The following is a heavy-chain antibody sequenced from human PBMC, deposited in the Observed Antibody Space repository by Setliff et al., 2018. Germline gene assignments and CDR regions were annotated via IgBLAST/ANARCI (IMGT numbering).Heavy chain of an antibody. D-gene: IGHD2-21*01. CDR3: AKEHVVISYVSNTHQHYGMDV. CDR2: IYTSGAT. V-gene: IGHV4-61*02. J-gene: IGHJ6*02. Sequence: SETLSLTCPQESLRDPLRSGSYYWSWIRQPAGKGLEWIGRIYTSGATTYSPSLKSRVSISADTSKNLLSLTLKSVTAADTAVYYCAKEHVVISYVSNTHQHYGMDVWGQGTTVTVSS. CDR1: DPLRSGSYY.